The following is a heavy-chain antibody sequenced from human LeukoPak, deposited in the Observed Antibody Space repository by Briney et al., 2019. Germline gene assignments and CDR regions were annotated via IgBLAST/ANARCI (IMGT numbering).Heavy chain of an antibody. CDR1: GFTFSSYS. CDR3: AREISYYFDY. V-gene: IGHV3-48*01. Sequence: GGSLRLSCAASGFTFSSYSMNWVRLAPGAGLGWVSYISSSGGTTYYADSVKGRFTISRDNAKNSLYLQMNSLRAEDTAVYYCAREISYYFDYWGQGTLVTVSS. D-gene: IGHD2/OR15-2a*01. CDR2: ISSSGGTT. J-gene: IGHJ4*02.